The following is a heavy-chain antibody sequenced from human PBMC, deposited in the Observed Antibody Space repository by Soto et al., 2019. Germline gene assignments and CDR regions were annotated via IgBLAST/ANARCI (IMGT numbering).Heavy chain of an antibody. V-gene: IGHV3-11*01. CDR3: TRDPRITDF. D-gene: IGHD3-16*01. Sequence: LRLSCAASGFSFRDHYMTWIRQAPGKGLELLSYISPGGDITNYVDSVKGRFTISRDNAKNSLFLHMNSLRAEDTAVYYCTRDPRITDFWGQGTLVTVSS. CDR1: GFSFRDHY. CDR2: ISPGGDIT. J-gene: IGHJ4*02.